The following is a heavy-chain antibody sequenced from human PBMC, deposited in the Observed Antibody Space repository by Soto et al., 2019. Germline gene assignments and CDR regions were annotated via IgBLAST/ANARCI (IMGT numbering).Heavy chain of an antibody. CDR2: ISGSGGST. CDR1: GFTFSSYA. J-gene: IGHJ6*02. V-gene: IGHV3-23*01. CDR3: AETKGRNIVPMVYAPRAPDYYYGMDV. Sequence: GGSLRLSCAASGFTFSSYAMSWVRQAPGKGLEWVSAISGSGGSTYYADSVKGRFTISRDNSKNTLYLQMNSLRAEDTAVYYCAETKGRNIVPMVYAPRAPDYYYGMDVWGQGTTVTVSS. D-gene: IGHD2-8*01.